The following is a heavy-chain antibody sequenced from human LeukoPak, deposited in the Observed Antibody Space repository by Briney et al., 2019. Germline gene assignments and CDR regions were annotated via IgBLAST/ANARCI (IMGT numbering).Heavy chain of an antibody. CDR3: ARDNTFGESIYYSQYNGMDV. V-gene: IGHV3-30*04. CDR1: GLTLSSYA. D-gene: IGHD3-10*01. CDR2: ISYDGNDK. J-gene: IGHJ6*02. Sequence: GGSLRLSCVASGLTLSSYAMHWVRQAPGKGLEWVAVISYDGNDKKYADSVKGRFTISRDNSKNTLYLHMDSLRAADTAMYYCARDNTFGESIYYSQYNGMDVWGQGTTVTVSS.